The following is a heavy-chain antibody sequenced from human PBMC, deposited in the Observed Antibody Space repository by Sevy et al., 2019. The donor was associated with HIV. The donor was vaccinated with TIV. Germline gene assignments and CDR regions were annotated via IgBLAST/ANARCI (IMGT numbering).Heavy chain of an antibody. V-gene: IGHV1-2*02. J-gene: IGHJ5*02. D-gene: IGHD3-3*01. CDR3: ARGGSLFLEGFLRFDP. CDR1: GYTFTGHY. CDR2: INPNTGDT. Sequence: ASVKVSCKASGYTFTGHYIHWVRQAPGQGLEWMGWINPNTGDTNYKQKFQGRVIMTRDTSISTASVEVTRLRSDDTAVYYCARGGSLFLEGFLRFDPRGQGTLVTVSS.